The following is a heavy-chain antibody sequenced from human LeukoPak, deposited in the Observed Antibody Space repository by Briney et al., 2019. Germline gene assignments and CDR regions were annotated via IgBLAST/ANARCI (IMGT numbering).Heavy chain of an antibody. V-gene: IGHV3-9*01. Sequence: QPGGSLRLSCAASGFTFGAYCMHWVRQPPGKGLEWVSAINWNSDTIHYADCVRGRFTISRDNAKNTLYLQMNSLRVEDTAFYFCTKDISSGRPAPYGMDVWGHGTTVTVSS. CDR2: INWNSDTI. CDR3: TKDISSGRPAPYGMDV. CDR1: GFTFGAYC. J-gene: IGHJ6*02. D-gene: IGHD3-10*01.